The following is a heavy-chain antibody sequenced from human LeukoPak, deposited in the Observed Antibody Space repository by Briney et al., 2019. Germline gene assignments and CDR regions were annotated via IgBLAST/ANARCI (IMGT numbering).Heavy chain of an antibody. V-gene: IGHV4-59*01. Sequence: PSETLSLTCTVSGGPITAYYWSWTRQPPGKGLEWIGYVYYTGNTNYNPSLNSRVTISLDTSKNQFSLRLTSVTAADTAVYYCATGQILFGSHYWGLGTLVTVSS. CDR2: VYYTGNT. D-gene: IGHD3-10*01. J-gene: IGHJ4*02. CDR3: ATGQILFGSHY. CDR1: GGPITAYY.